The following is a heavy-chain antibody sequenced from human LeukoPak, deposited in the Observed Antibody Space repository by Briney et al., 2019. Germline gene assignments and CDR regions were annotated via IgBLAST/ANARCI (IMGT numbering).Heavy chain of an antibody. CDR3: ARPRPGYYMDV. D-gene: IGHD1-1*01. CDR1: GFTFSSDW. CDR2: IKQDGSEK. J-gene: IGHJ6*03. Sequence: VGSLRLSCAASGFTFSSDWMSWVRQAPGKGLEWVANIKQDGSEKYYVDSVKGRFTISRDNAKNSLYLQMNGLRAEDTAVYYCARPRPGYYMDVWGKGTTVTVSS. V-gene: IGHV3-7*01.